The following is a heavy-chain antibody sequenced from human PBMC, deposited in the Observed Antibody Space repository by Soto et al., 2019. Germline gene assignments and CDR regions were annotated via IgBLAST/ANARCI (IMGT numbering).Heavy chain of an antibody. V-gene: IGHV1-18*01. Sequence: QVQLVQSGAEVKKPGASVKVSCKASGYTFTSYGISWVRQAPGQGLEWMGWISAYNGNTNYAQNLQGRVTMTTATSTRTAYMDLRSLRSDDTAVYYCARDLGQQLVDYWGQGTLVTVSS. CDR2: ISAYNGNT. J-gene: IGHJ4*02. D-gene: IGHD6-13*01. CDR1: GYTFTSYG. CDR3: ARDLGQQLVDY.